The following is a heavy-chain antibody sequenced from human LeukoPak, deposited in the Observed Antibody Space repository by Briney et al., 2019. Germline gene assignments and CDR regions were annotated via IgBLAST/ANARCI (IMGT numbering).Heavy chain of an antibody. CDR3: AREAYDDFWSGSWRYYYYMDV. V-gene: IGHV3-7*01. J-gene: IGHJ6*03. Sequence: GGSLRLSCAASGFTFSSYSMNWVRQAPGKGLEWVANIKQDGSEKYYVDSVKGRFIISRDNAKNSLYLQMNSLRAEDTAVYYCAREAYDDFWSGSWRYYYYMDVWGKGTTVTVSS. CDR1: GFTFSSYS. D-gene: IGHD3-3*01. CDR2: IKQDGSEK.